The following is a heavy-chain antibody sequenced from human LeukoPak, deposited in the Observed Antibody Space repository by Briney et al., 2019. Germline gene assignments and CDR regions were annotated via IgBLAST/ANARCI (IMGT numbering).Heavy chain of an antibody. V-gene: IGHV1-2*02. CDR2: INPNSGGT. CDR3: ARDFRYCSSTSCYTPGPGDY. Sequence: GASVKVSCKASGYTFTGYYTHWVRQAPGQGLEWMGWINPNSGGTNYAQKLQGRVTMTTDTSTSTAYMELRSLRSDDTAVYYCARDFRYCSSTSCYTPGPGDYWGQGTLVTVSS. CDR1: GYTFTGYY. J-gene: IGHJ4*02. D-gene: IGHD2-2*02.